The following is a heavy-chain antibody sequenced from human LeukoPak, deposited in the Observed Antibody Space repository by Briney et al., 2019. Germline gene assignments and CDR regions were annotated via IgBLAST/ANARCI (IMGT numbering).Heavy chain of an antibody. CDR3: AKGIPFDF. Sequence: SETLSLTCSVSLPVPNGFHWAWIRQPLGKGLEFMGYVYHTGTTYYNPSLHSRVTISVDTSKYQFSLRLTSVTAADTAVYFCAKGIPFDFWGQGRLVTVSS. J-gene: IGHJ4*02. D-gene: IGHD2-2*02. CDR1: LPVPNGFH. V-gene: IGHV4-38-2*02. CDR2: VYHTGTT.